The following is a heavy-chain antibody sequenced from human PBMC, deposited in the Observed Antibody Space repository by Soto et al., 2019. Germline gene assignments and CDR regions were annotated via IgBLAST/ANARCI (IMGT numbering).Heavy chain of an antibody. Sequence: QIHLVQSGAEVKKPGASVKVSCKGSGYGFTTYGITWVRQAPGQGLEWMAWISAHNGNTTYAQKLQGRVTVTRATSTSTAYIDLRSLRSDDTAVYYCARGRYGDYWGQGALVTVSS. CDR1: GYGFTTYG. CDR2: ISAHNGNT. D-gene: IGHD1-1*01. V-gene: IGHV1-18*01. J-gene: IGHJ4*02. CDR3: ARGRYGDY.